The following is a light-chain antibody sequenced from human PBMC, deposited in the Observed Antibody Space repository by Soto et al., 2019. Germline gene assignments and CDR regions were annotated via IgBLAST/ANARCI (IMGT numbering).Light chain of an antibody. CDR1: QSVDSSY. CDR3: QRYGASSFT. J-gene: IGKJ2*01. CDR2: ATS. Sequence: EIVLTQSPGTLSLSPGERATLSCRASQSVDSSYLSWYQHKPGQAPRLLIYATSSRATGIPDRFSGSGSGTDFTLTISRLEPEDFAVYYCQRYGASSFTFGLGTNLEIK. V-gene: IGKV3-20*01.